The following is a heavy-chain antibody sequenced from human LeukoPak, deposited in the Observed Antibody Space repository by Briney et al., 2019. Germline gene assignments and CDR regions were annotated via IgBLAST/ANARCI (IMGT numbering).Heavy chain of an antibody. J-gene: IGHJ4*02. Sequence: ASVKVSCKASGYTFTGYYMHWVRQAPGQGLEWMGWINPNSGGTNYAQKFQGRVTMTRDTSISTAYMELSRLRSDDTAVYYCARGRDIVVVPAAFDYRGQGTLVTVSS. D-gene: IGHD2-2*01. CDR2: INPNSGGT. CDR3: ARGRDIVVVPAAFDY. V-gene: IGHV1-2*02. CDR1: GYTFTGYY.